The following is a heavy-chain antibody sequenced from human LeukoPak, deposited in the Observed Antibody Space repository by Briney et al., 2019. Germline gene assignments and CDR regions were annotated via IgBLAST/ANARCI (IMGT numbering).Heavy chain of an antibody. D-gene: IGHD3-22*01. V-gene: IGHV1-3*01. J-gene: IGHJ4*02. Sequence: ASVTVSCTTSGYTFTSYTIHWVRQAPGQKFEWMGWINVGNGNTKYSQRFQDRVTITRDASATTAYMELSSLRSEDTSVYYCAREVRTNLDYWGQGTLVTVSS. CDR1: GYTFTSYT. CDR2: INVGNGNT. CDR3: AREVRTNLDY.